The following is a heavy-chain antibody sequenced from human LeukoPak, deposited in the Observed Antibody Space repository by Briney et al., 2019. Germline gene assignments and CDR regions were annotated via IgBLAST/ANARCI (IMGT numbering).Heavy chain of an antibody. CDR1: GGSISSGDYY. J-gene: IGHJ4*02. Sequence: PSETLSLTCTVSGGSISSGDYYWSWIRQPPGKGLEWIGYIYHSGSTYYNPSLKSRVTISLDTSKNQFSLKMRSVTAADTAVYYCARGRVRFLYYFDYWGQGTLVTVSS. CDR3: ARGRVRFLYYFDY. D-gene: IGHD3-3*01. CDR2: IYHSGST. V-gene: IGHV4-30-4*01.